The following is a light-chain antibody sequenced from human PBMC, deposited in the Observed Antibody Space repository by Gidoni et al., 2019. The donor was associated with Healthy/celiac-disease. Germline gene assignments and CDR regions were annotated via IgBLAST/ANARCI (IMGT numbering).Light chain of an antibody. V-gene: IGKV3-20*01. CDR1: QSVSSSY. J-gene: IGKJ2*04. CDR2: GAS. Sequence: ESVLTQYPGTLSLSPGERATLSCRASQSVSSSYLAWYQQKPGQAPRLLIYGASSRATGIPDRFSGSGSGTDFTLTISRLEPEDFAVYYCQQYGSSCSFGQGTKLEIK. CDR3: QQYGSSCS.